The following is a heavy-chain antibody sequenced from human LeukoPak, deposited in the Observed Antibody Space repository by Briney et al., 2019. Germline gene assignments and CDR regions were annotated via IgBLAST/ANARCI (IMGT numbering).Heavy chain of an antibody. J-gene: IGHJ4*02. Sequence: ASVKVSCKASGYTFTNYHINWVRQAXGQGLEWMTWINPDTGDKGYARKFQDRVTITTDTSISTAYMELSSLSSEDTAVYFCARTTSMTASGYDYWGQGTLVTVSS. CDR3: ARTTSMTASGYDY. D-gene: IGHD2-21*02. CDR1: GYTFTNYH. V-gene: IGHV1-8*03. CDR2: INPDTGDK.